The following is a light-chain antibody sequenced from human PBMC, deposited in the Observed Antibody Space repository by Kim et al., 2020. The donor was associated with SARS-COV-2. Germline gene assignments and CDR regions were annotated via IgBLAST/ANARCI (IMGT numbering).Light chain of an antibody. Sequence: QSVLTQPPSASGTPGQRVTISCSGSSSNIGSNTVNWYQQLPGAAPKVLIYGNNQRPSGVPDRFSGSKSGTSASLAISGLQSEDEADYYCAAWDDSLNGVVCGGGIQLTVL. CDR1: SSNIGSNT. V-gene: IGLV1-44*01. CDR3: AAWDDSLNGVV. J-gene: IGLJ2*01. CDR2: GNN.